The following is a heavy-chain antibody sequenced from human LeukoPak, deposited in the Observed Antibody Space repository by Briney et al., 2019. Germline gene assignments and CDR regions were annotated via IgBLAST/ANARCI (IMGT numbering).Heavy chain of an antibody. CDR2: INWNGGNK. CDR3: ARRTYGGNSGYYFDY. Sequence: GGSLRLSCAASGFTVDDYGMSWVRQAPGKGLEWVSGINWNGGNKGYADSVKGRFTISRDNAKNSLYLEMNSLRVEDTALYYCARRTYGGNSGYYFDYWGQGTLVTVSS. J-gene: IGHJ4*02. V-gene: IGHV3-20*04. D-gene: IGHD4-23*01. CDR1: GFTVDDYG.